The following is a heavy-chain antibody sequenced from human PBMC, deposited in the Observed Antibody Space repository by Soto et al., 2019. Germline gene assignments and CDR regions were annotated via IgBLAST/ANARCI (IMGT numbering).Heavy chain of an antibody. J-gene: IGHJ4*02. D-gene: IGHD3-22*01. Sequence: QVQLVESGGGVVQPGRSLRLSCAASGFTFSSYGMHWFRQAPGKGLEWVAVISYDGSNKYYADSVKGRFTISRDNSKNTLYLQMNGLRAEDTAVYYCATDQWYYDSSTFAYWGQGTLVTVSS. CDR2: ISYDGSNK. V-gene: IGHV3-30*03. CDR1: GFTFSSYG. CDR3: ATDQWYYDSSTFAY.